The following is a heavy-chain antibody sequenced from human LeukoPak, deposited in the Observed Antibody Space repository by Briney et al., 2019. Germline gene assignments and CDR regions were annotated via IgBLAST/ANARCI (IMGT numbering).Heavy chain of an antibody. J-gene: IGHJ5*02. CDR2: VFPIFGTA. CDR3: ALIPKYCSSTSCYLNGWFDP. V-gene: IGHV1-69*05. Sequence: ASVNASCKASAGTFSSYAISWVRQAPGQGREWVGGVFPIFGTANYAQKFQGTLTLHTDESTSTAYMELSSLRSEDTAVYYCALIPKYCSSTSCYLNGWFDPWGQGTLVTVSS. D-gene: IGHD2-2*01. CDR1: AGTFSSYA.